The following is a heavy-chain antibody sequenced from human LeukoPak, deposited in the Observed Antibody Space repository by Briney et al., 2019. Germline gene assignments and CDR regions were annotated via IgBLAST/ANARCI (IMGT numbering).Heavy chain of an antibody. CDR1: GGSITNGDYY. Sequence: SETLPLTCTVSGGSITNGDYYWSWIRQHPGKGLEWIGYIYYSGSTYYNPSLETRVSLSVDTSKSQFSLKVSSVTAADTAVYYCAIDFNSGYGPFDSWHQGPLVTVSS. CDR2: IYYSGST. CDR3: AIDFNSGYGPFDS. J-gene: IGHJ4*02. D-gene: IGHD5-12*01. V-gene: IGHV4-31*02.